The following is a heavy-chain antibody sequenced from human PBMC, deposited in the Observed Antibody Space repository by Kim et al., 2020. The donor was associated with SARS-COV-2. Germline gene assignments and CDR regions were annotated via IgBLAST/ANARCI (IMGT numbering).Heavy chain of an antibody. CDR1: GGTFSSYA. V-gene: IGHV1-69*04. D-gene: IGHD6-13*01. Sequence: SVKVSCKASGGTFSSYAISWVRQAPGQGLEWMGRIIPILGIANYAQKFQGRVTITADKSTSTAYMELSSLRSEDTAVYYCARGKGDIAAAGTDAFDIWGQGTMVTVSS. CDR3: ARGKGDIAAAGTDAFDI. J-gene: IGHJ3*02. CDR2: IIPILGIA.